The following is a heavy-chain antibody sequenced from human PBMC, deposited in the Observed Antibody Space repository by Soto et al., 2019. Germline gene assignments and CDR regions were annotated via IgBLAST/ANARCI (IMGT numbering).Heavy chain of an antibody. CDR2: IIPIFGTA. V-gene: IGHV1-69*13. J-gene: IGHJ4*02. CDR1: GGTFSSYA. Sequence: GASVKVSCKASGGTFSSYAISWVRQAPGQGLEWMGGIIPIFGTANYAQKFQGRVTITADESTSTAYMELSSLRSEDTAVYYCARVLNSIFGVDYFDYWGQGTLVTVSS. D-gene: IGHD3-3*01. CDR3: ARVLNSIFGVDYFDY.